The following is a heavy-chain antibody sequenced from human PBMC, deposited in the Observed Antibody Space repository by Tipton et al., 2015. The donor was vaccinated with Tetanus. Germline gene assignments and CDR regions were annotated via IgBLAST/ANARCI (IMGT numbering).Heavy chain of an antibody. CDR1: GFRFSSFT. D-gene: IGHD3-16*02. J-gene: IGHJ4*02. V-gene: IGHV3-23*01. CDR3: AKSRLGELSFSGLDS. Sequence: SLRLSCAASGFRFSSFTMSWVRQAPGKGLQWVSSISGTGFSPYYADSVKGRFTISKDKAKNTLYLQMNSLRAEDTALYFCAKSRLGELSFSGLDSWGQGALVTVSS. CDR2: ISGTGFSP.